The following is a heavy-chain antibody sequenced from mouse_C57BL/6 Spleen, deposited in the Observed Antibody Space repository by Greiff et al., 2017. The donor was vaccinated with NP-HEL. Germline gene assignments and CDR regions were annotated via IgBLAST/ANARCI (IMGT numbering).Heavy chain of an antibody. Sequence: QVQLKQPGAELVRPGTSVKLSCKASGYTFTSYWMHWVKQRPGQGLEWIGVIDPSDSYSNYNQKFKGKATLTVDTSSSTAYMQLSSLTSEDSAVYYCAYGYDGYYAMDYWGQGTSVTVSS. D-gene: IGHD2-2*01. V-gene: IGHV1-59*01. CDR3: AYGYDGYYAMDY. J-gene: IGHJ4*01. CDR1: GYTFTSYW. CDR2: IDPSDSYS.